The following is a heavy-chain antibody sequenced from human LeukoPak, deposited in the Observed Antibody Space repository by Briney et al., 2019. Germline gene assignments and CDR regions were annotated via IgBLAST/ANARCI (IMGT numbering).Heavy chain of an antibody. V-gene: IGHV1-8*01. Sequence: ASVKVSCKASGNTFTNYDINWVRQATGQGLEWMGYMNPNSGNSAYAQKFQGRVTITTDAPISTAYMELSGLRSEDTALYYCAREGLDYWGQGTLVTVSS. CDR2: MNPNSGNS. CDR1: GNTFTNYD. CDR3: AREGLDY. J-gene: IGHJ4*02.